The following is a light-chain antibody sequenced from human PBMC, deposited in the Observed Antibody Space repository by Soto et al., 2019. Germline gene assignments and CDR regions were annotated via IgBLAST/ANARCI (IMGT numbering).Light chain of an antibody. CDR2: DVS. J-gene: IGLJ1*01. V-gene: IGLV2-11*01. Sequence: QSVLPQPRSVSGSPGQSVTISFTGTSSDVGGYNYVSWYQEQPGKAPKLMIYDVSKRPSGVPDRFSGSKSGNTASLTISGLQAEDEADYYCCSYAGSYSYVFGTGTKVTVL. CDR3: CSYAGSYSYV. CDR1: SSDVGGYNY.